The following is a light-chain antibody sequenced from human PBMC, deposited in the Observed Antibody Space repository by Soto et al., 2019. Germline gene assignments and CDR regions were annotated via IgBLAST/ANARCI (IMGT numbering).Light chain of an antibody. CDR1: SSNIGGTNY. CDR3: TSYTSRSTLV. Sequence: QSVLTQPPSASGTPGQKVFISCSGSSSNIGGTNYAYWYQQLPGAAPKLLMHSNNLRPSGVSNRFSGSKSGNTASLTISGLQAEDEADFYCTSYTSRSTLVFGTGTKLTVL. J-gene: IGLJ1*01. CDR2: SNN. V-gene: IGLV1-47*02.